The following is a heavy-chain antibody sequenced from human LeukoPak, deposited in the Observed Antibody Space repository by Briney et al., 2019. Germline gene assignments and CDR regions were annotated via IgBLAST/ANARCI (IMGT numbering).Heavy chain of an antibody. CDR3: ARVKDYGGNSVGFDY. CDR1: GGTFSSYA. Sequence: SVKVSCTASGGTFSSYAISWVRQAPGQGLEWMGGIIPIFGTANYAQKFQGRVTITADESTSTAYMELSSLRSEDTAVYYCARVKDYGGNSVGFDYWGQGTLVTVSS. J-gene: IGHJ4*02. CDR2: IIPIFGTA. D-gene: IGHD4-23*01. V-gene: IGHV1-69*01.